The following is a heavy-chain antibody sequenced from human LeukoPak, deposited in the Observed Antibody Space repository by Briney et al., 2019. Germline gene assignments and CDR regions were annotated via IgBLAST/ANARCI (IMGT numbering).Heavy chain of an antibody. CDR1: GDSVSSNSAA. V-gene: IGHV6-1*01. D-gene: IGHD6-13*01. Sequence: SQTLSLTCAISGDSVSSNSAAWNWIRQSPSRGLEWLGRTYYRSKWYNDYAVSVKSRITINPDTSKNQFSLQLNSVTPEDTAVYYCARARRGSSWYGYYYYYMDVWGKGTTVTISS. J-gene: IGHJ6*03. CDR3: ARARRGSSWYGYYYYYMDV. CDR2: TYYRSKWYN.